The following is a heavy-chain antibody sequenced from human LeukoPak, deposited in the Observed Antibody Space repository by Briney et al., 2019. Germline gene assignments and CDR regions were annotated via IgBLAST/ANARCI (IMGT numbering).Heavy chain of an antibody. Sequence: KTSETLSLTCTVSGGSISSSSYYWGWIRQPPGKGLEWIGSIYYSGSTYYNPSLKSRVTISVDTSKNQFSLKLSSVTAADTAVYYCARSAGQVRPVVFDYWGQGTLVTVSS. J-gene: IGHJ4*02. V-gene: IGHV4-39*01. CDR2: IYYSGST. CDR3: ARSAGQVRPVVFDY. CDR1: GGSISSSSYY.